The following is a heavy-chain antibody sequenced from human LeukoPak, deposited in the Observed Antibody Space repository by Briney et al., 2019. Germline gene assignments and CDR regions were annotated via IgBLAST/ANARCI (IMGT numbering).Heavy chain of an antibody. Sequence: SETLSLTCAVYGGSFSGYYWSWIRLPPGKGLEWIGEINHSGSTNYNPSLKSRVTISVDTSKNQFSLKLSTVTAADTAVYYCARVTPAARRWYYYYYMDVWGKGTTVTVSS. V-gene: IGHV4-34*01. CDR1: GGSFSGYY. J-gene: IGHJ6*03. CDR3: ARVTPAARRWYYYYYMDV. CDR2: INHSGST. D-gene: IGHD2-2*01.